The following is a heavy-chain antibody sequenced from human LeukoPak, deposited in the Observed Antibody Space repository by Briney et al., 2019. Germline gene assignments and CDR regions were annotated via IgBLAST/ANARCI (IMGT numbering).Heavy chain of an antibody. V-gene: IGHV4-59*12. CDR1: GVSISSYY. CDR3: ARREQWLQGGSIDY. Sequence: PSETLSLTCTVSGVSISSYYWSWIRQPPGKGLEWIGYIYYSGSTNYNPSLKSRVTISVDTSKNQFSLKLSSVTAADTAVYYCARREQWLQGGSIDYWGQGTLVTVSS. D-gene: IGHD6-19*01. J-gene: IGHJ4*02. CDR2: IYYSGST.